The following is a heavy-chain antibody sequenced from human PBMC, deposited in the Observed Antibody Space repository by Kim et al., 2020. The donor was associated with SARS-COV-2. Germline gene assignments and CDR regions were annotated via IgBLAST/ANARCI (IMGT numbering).Heavy chain of an antibody. V-gene: IGHV1-46*01. D-gene: IGHD3-10*01. J-gene: IGHJ4*02. CDR3: ARAYGSGSYETNFDY. Sequence: QKFQGRVTMTRDTSTSTVYMELSSLGSEDTAVYYCARAYGSGSYETNFDYWGQGTLVTVSS.